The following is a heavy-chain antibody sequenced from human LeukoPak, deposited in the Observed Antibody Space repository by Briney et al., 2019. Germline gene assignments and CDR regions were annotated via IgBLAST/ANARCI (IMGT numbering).Heavy chain of an antibody. CDR2: INPNSGGI. J-gene: IGHJ4*02. D-gene: IGHD1-1*01. CDR1: RYTFTDYY. V-gene: IGHV1-2*02. CDR3: ARDIARTSHFDY. Sequence: ASVKVSCKASRYTFTDYYMHWVRQAPGQGLEWMGWINPNSGGIDYAQKFQGRVTMTRDTSISTAYMELNRLRSDDTAVYYCARDIARTSHFDYWGQGTLVTVSS.